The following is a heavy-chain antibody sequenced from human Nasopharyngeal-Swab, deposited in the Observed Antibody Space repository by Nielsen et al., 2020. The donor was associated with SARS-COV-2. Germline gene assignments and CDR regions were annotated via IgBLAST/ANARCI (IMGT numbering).Heavy chain of an antibody. CDR1: GFTFSSYS. J-gene: IGHJ6*02. CDR3: ARGRATIVVVDPYGMDV. Sequence: GGSLRLSCAASGFTFSSYSMNWVRQAPGKGLEWVSSISSSSSYIYYADSVKGRFTISRDNAKNSLYLQMNSLRAEDTAVYYCARGRATIVVVDPYGMDVWGQGTTVTVSS. V-gene: IGHV3-21*01. CDR2: ISSSSSYI. D-gene: IGHD3-22*01.